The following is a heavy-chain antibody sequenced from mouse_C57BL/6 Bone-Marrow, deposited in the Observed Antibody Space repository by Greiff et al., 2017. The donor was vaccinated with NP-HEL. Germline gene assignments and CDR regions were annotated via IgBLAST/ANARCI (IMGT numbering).Heavy chain of an antibody. V-gene: IGHV1-64*01. CDR1: GYTFTSYW. Sequence: VQLQQPGAELVKPGASVKLSCKASGYTFTSYWMHWVKQRPGQGLEWIGMIHPNSGSTNYNEKFKSKATLTVDKSSSTAYMQLSSLTSEDSAVYYCARFLYYYGSSYVDDYWGQGTTLTVSS. D-gene: IGHD1-1*01. J-gene: IGHJ2*01. CDR2: IHPNSGST. CDR3: ARFLYYYGSSYVDDY.